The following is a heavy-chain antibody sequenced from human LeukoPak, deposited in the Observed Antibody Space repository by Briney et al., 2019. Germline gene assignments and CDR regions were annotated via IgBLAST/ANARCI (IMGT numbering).Heavy chain of an antibody. Sequence: ASVKVSCKASGYTFTNYAIHWVRQAPGQGLEWMGWISAYNGNTNYAQKLQGRVTMTTDTSTSTAYMELRSLRSDDTAVYYCASFGAGYGSGSYYYYGMDVWGQGTTVTVSS. J-gene: IGHJ6*02. V-gene: IGHV1-18*01. CDR2: ISAYNGNT. D-gene: IGHD3-10*01. CDR3: ASFGAGYGSGSYYYYGMDV. CDR1: GYTFTNYA.